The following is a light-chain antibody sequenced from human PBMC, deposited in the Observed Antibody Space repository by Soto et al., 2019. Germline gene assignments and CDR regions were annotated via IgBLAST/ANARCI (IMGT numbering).Light chain of an antibody. CDR3: SSFTSSTSYV. V-gene: IGLV2-14*03. Sequence: QSVLTQPASVSGSPGQSIAISCTGTSSDVGSYNSVSWYQQYPGKAPKLMIRDVNNRPSGISDRFSGSKSGNTASLTISGLQAEDEADYYCSSFTSSTSYVFGTGTKAPS. J-gene: IGLJ1*01. CDR1: SSDVGSYNS. CDR2: DVN.